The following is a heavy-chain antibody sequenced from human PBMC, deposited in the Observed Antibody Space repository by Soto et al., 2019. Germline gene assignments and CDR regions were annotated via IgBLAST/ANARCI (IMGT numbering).Heavy chain of an antibody. V-gene: IGHV1-18*01. CDR3: ARDRLHTSSSITFDY. Sequence: QVQLVQSGAEVKKPGASVKLSCKASGYTFTTYAISWVRQDPGQGLEWMGWLRTYDGHTDYAQYLQGRVTMTTDTSTNTAYMELRSMRSDDTAVYYCARDRLHTSSSITFDYWGQGALVTVSS. CDR2: LRTYDGHT. CDR1: GYTFTTYA. D-gene: IGHD6-6*01. J-gene: IGHJ4*02.